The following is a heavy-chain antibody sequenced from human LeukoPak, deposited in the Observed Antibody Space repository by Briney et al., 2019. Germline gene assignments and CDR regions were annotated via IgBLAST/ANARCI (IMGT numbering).Heavy chain of an antibody. CDR2: IWYDGNNK. CDR1: GFTFSSYG. J-gene: IGHJ4*02. Sequence: GGSLRLSCAASGFTFSSYGVHWVRQAPGKGLEWVAVIWYDGNNKDYADSVKGRFTISRDNSKKTLYLQMNSLRAEDTAVYYCARTSSGWYAYFDYWGQGTLVTVSS. CDR3: ARTSSGWYAYFDY. V-gene: IGHV3-33*08. D-gene: IGHD6-19*01.